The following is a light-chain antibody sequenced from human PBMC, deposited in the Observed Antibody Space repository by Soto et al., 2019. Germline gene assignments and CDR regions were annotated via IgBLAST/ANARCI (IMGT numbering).Light chain of an antibody. V-gene: IGKV3-11*01. CDR3: QQRGSWPIT. J-gene: IGKJ5*01. CDR1: QSVSTY. CDR2: DAS. Sequence: EIVLTQSPATLSLSPGESATLSCRASQSVSTYLAWYQHKPGQAPRLLIFDASNRATGIPARFSGSGSGTNFTLPISSLEPEDFAVYCCQQRGSWPITFGQGTRLEIK.